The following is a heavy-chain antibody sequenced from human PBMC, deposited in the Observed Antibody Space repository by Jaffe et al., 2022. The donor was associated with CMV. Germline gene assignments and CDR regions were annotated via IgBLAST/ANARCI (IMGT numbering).Heavy chain of an antibody. D-gene: IGHD2-2*01. Sequence: EVQLVESGGGLVQPGGSLRLSCAASGFTFSSYAMSWVRQAPGKGLEWVSAISGSGGSTYYADSVKGRFTISRDNSKNTLYLQMNSLRAEDTAVYYCAKGQGCSSTSCYSFYSEDAFDIWGQGTMVTVSS. J-gene: IGHJ3*02. CDR3: AKGQGCSSTSCYSFYSEDAFDI. V-gene: IGHV3-23*04. CDR1: GFTFSSYA. CDR2: ISGSGGST.